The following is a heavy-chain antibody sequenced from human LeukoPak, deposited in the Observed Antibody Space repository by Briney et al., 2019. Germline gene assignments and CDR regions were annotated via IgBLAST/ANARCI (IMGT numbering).Heavy chain of an antibody. CDR3: ARDHRYAFDN. CDR2: VGISSGNT. CDR1: GFTFSDYS. D-gene: IGHD5-12*01. J-gene: IGHJ4*02. Sequence: PGGSLRLSCAASGFTFSDYSMNWFRQAPGKGLEWISYVGISSGNTKYADSVKGRFTISGDSAKNSVFLQMNSLGVEDTAVYYCARDHRYAFDNWGQGTLVTVSS. V-gene: IGHV3-48*04.